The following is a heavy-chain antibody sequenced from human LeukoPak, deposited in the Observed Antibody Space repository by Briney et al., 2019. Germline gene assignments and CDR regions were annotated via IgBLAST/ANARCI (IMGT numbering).Heavy chain of an antibody. D-gene: IGHD1-14*01. J-gene: IGHJ4*02. CDR1: GESLSGYY. Sequence: SETLSLTCAVYGESLSGYYWSWIRQPPGKGLEWIGEINHSRSPNYNPSLKRRVTVSVDTSKNQFSLKLSSVTAADTAVYYCASSRIRPLDYWGQGTLVTVSS. CDR3: ASSRIRPLDY. V-gene: IGHV4-34*01. CDR2: INHSRSP.